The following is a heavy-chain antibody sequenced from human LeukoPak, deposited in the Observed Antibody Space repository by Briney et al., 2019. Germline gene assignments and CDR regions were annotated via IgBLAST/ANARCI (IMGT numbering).Heavy chain of an antibody. D-gene: IGHD5-18*01. J-gene: IGHJ4*02. CDR1: GFTFSSYS. Sequence: GGSLRLSCAASGFTFSSYSMNWVRQAPGKGLEWVSSISSSSSYIYYADSVKGRFTISRDNAKNSLYLQMNSLGAEDTAVYYCARDRVYSYGYYFDYWGQGTLVTVSS. V-gene: IGHV3-21*01. CDR3: ARDRVYSYGYYFDY. CDR2: ISSSSSYI.